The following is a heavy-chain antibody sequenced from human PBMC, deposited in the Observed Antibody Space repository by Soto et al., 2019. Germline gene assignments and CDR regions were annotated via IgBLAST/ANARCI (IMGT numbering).Heavy chain of an antibody. CDR3: ARGPRSSSDYYYGMDV. CDR2: INHSGST. CDR1: GGSFSGYY. D-gene: IGHD6-6*01. V-gene: IGHV4-34*01. Sequence: SETLCLTCAVYGGSFSGYYWSWIRQPPGKGLEWIGEINHSGSTNYNPSLKSRVTISVDTSKNQFSLKLSSVTAADTAVYYCARGPRSSSDYYYGMDVWGQGTTVTVSS. J-gene: IGHJ6*02.